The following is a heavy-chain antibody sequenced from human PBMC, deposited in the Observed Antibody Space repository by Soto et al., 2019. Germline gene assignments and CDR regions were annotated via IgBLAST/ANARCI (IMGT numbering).Heavy chain of an antibody. CDR3: ARIRDEPRNPEDTALHFDY. D-gene: IGHD5-18*01. V-gene: IGHV2-26*01. J-gene: IGHJ4*02. Sequence: SGPTLVNPTETLTLTCTVSGFSLSNARMGVSWIRQPPGKALEWLAHIFSNDEKSYSTSLKSRLTISKDTSKSQVVLTMTNMDPVDTATYYCARIRDEPRNPEDTALHFDYWGQGTLVTVSS. CDR1: GFSLSNARMG. CDR2: IFSNDEK.